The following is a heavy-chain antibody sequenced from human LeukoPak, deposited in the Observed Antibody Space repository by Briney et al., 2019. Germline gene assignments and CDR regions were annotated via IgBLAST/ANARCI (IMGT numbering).Heavy chain of an antibody. CDR2: IYPRDGST. CDR3: ARDQGAFYYGDYFSFDY. V-gene: IGHV1-46*01. D-gene: IGHD4-17*01. CDR1: GYTFTSNY. J-gene: IGHJ4*02. Sequence: ASVKVSCKASGYTFTSNYIHWVRQAPGQGLEWMGMIYPRDGSTSYAQKLQGRVTMTTDTSTSTAYMELRSLRSDDTAVYYCARDQGAFYYGDYFSFDYWGQGTLVTVSS.